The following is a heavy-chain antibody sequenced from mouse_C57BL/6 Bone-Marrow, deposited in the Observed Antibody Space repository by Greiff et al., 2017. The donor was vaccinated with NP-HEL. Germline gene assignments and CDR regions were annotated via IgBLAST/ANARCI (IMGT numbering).Heavy chain of an antibody. V-gene: IGHV3-6*01. CDR2: ISYDGSN. J-gene: IGHJ4*01. CDR1: GYSITSGYY. CDR3: ARGGYWEGDY. Sequence: DVQLQESGPGLVKPSQSLSLTCSVTGYSITSGYYWNWIRQFPGNKLEWMGYISYDGSNNYNPSLKNRISITRDTSKNQFFLKLNSVTTEDTATYYCARGGYWEGDYWGQGTSVTVSS. D-gene: IGHD2-3*01.